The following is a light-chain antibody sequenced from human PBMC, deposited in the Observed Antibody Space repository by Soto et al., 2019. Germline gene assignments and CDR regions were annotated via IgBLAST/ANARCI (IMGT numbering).Light chain of an antibody. Sequence: QSVLTQPPSASGTPGQRVTISCSGSNSNIGINGVNWYRQLPGTAPILLIYNNHQRPSGVPDRISGSKSGTSASLAISGLQFEDEADYYCAAWDNSLNSGMFGGGTKLTVL. J-gene: IGLJ3*02. CDR3: AAWDNSLNSGM. CDR1: NSNIGING. CDR2: NNH. V-gene: IGLV1-44*01.